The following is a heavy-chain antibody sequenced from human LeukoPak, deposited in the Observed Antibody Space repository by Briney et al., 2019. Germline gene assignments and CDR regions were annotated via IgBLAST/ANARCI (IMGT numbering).Heavy chain of an antibody. V-gene: IGHV3-23*01. CDR1: GFTFSSYS. J-gene: IGHJ4*02. D-gene: IGHD3-3*01. CDR2: IGGSGGST. CDR3: AKAELGVDTFFDY. Sequence: PGGSLRLSCAASGFTFSSYSMNSVRQAPGKGLEWVSAIGGSGGSTYYADSVKGRFTISRDNSKRTLFLQMNSLRAEDTAFYYCAKAELGVDTFFDYWGQGTLVTVSS.